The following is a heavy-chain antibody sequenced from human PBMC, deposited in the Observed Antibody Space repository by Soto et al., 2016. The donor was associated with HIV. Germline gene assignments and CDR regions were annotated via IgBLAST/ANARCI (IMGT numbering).Heavy chain of an antibody. J-gene: IGHJ4*02. Sequence: EVQLVESGGGLVQPGGSLRLSCAASGFTFSSYSMNWVRQAPGKGLEWVSYISSSSSTIYYADSVKGRFTISRDNAKNSLYLQMNSLRAEDTAVYYCARDLRLDVMDWGQGTLVTVSS. V-gene: IGHV3-48*01. D-gene: IGHD2-8*01. CDR1: GFTFSSYS. CDR3: ARDLRLDVMD. CDR2: ISSSSSTI.